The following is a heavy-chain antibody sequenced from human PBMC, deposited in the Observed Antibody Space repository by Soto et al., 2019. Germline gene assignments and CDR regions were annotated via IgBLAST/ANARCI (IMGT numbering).Heavy chain of an antibody. V-gene: IGHV4-30-4*01. Sequence: PSETLSLTCTVSGGSISSGDYHWSWIRQPPGKGLEWIGYISYSGRPDSNPSLKSRVTISLDTCQNQLDLKMISVTVADAAVYYCARDQGDYIFDPWGQGTMVTVSS. CDR1: GGSISSGDYH. CDR2: ISYSGRP. D-gene: IGHD4-17*01. J-gene: IGHJ5*02. CDR3: ARDQGDYIFDP.